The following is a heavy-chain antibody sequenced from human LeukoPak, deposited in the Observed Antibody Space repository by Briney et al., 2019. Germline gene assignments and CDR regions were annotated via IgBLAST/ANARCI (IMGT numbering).Heavy chain of an antibody. D-gene: IGHD2-2*01. CDR2: INPSGGST. V-gene: IGHV1-46*01. J-gene: IGHJ5*02. CDR3: ARDPDVVPAALSQPGALSP. CDR1: GYTFTSYY. Sequence: EASVKVSCTASGYTFTSYYIHWVRQAPGQGLEWMGIINPSGGSTTYAQKFQGRVTMTRDTSTNTVYMELSSLRSEDTAVYYCARDPDVVPAALSQPGALSPWGQGTLVTVSS.